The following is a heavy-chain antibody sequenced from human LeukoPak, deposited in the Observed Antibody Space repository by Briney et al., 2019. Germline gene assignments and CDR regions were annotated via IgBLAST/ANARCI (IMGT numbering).Heavy chain of an antibody. CDR2: IYYISNT. J-gene: IGHJ4*02. V-gene: IGHV4-61*08. D-gene: IGHD1-26*01. CDR3: ARTQSQSGSYRYYFGY. CDR1: GVSVGSAGYY. Sequence: LETLSLTCTVSGVSVGSAGYYWSWIRQPPGGGLEWIGYIYYISNTNYNPSLKSRVTMSLNPSGNQFSLKLNSVTAADTAMYYCARTQSQSGSYRYYFGYWGQGTLVTVSS.